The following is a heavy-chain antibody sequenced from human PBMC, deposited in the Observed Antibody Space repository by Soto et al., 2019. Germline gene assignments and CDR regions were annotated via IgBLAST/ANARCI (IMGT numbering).Heavy chain of an antibody. D-gene: IGHD6-19*01. Sequence: PGGSLRLSCAASGFTFSSYAMSWVRQAPGKGLEWVSAITGSATSTYYADSVKGRFTISRDNSKNTLYLQMNSLRAEDTAVYYCAKHSSGWYSNFDYWGQGTLVTVSS. CDR1: GFTFSSYA. V-gene: IGHV3-23*01. CDR2: ITGSATST. CDR3: AKHSSGWYSNFDY. J-gene: IGHJ4*02.